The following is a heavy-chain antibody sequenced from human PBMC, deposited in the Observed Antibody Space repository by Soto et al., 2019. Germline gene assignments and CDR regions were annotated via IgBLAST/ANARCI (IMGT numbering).Heavy chain of an antibody. CDR1: GFTFSSYW. V-gene: IGHV3-43*01. J-gene: IGHJ4*02. D-gene: IGHD1-26*01. CDR3: AKSSSGSYSTFDY. CDR2: ISWDGGST. Sequence: LRLSCVASGFTFSSYWMHWVRQAPGKGLEWVSLISWDGGSTYYADSVKGRFTISRDNSKNSLYLQMNSLRTEDTALYYCAKSSSGSYSTFDYWGQGTLVTVSS.